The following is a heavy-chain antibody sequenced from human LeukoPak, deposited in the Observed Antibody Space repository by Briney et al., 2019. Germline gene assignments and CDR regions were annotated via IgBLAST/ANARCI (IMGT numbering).Heavy chain of an antibody. V-gene: IGHV1-2*02. CDR1: GYSFTVYS. CDR3: ARGQLTDDLDY. D-gene: IGHD1-14*01. CDR2: INPNIGAR. J-gene: IGHJ4*02. Sequence: ASVTDSCTSSGYSFTVYSMHLVRQAPGQGLEWMGWINPNIGARKYARKFQGRVTMTRDTSISPAYMELTRLRSDDTAVYYCARGQLTDDLDYWGQGSLVTVSS.